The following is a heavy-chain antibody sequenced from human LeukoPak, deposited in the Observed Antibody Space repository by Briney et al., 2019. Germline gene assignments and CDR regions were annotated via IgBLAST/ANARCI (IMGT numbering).Heavy chain of an antibody. J-gene: IGHJ5*02. CDR2: IYYSGST. CDR3: ARFSYGSGSYSSWFDP. CDR1: GGSISSYY. Sequence: SETLSLTCTVSGGSISSYYWSWIRQPPGKGLEWIGYIYYSGSTNYNPSLKSRVTISVDTSKNQFSLKLSSVTAADTAVYYCARFSYGSGSYSSWFDPWGQGTLVTVSS. V-gene: IGHV4-59*01. D-gene: IGHD3-10*01.